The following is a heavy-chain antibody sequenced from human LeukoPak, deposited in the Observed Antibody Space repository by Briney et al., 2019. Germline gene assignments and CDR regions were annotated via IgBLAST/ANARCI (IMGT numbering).Heavy chain of an antibody. CDR2: IYTSGST. J-gene: IGHJ6*03. Sequence: PSETLSLTCTVSGASISSYYWSWIRQPAGTGLEWIGRIYTSGSTNYNPSVKSRVTISVDKSKIQFSLKMNSVTAADTAVYYCARDYYDSSGYYGRGGYYYMDVWGKGTTVTVSS. CDR3: ARDYYDSSGYYGRGGYYYMDV. CDR1: GASISSYY. D-gene: IGHD3-22*01. V-gene: IGHV4-4*07.